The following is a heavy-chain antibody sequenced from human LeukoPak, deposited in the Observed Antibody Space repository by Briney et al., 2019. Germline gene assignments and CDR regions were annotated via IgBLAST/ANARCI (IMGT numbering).Heavy chain of an antibody. CDR3: ARGARLGYSFSAQSQWFDP. CDR1: GGSISSRNYY. J-gene: IGHJ5*02. V-gene: IGHV4-39*01. CDR2: VYYTGTT. D-gene: IGHD5-18*01. Sequence: SETLSLTCTVSGGSISSRNYYWGWIRQPPGKGLEWIGGVYYTGTTYSNPSLKSRVTISVDTSKNQFSLRLSSVTAADTAVYYCARGARLGYSFSAQSQWFDPWGQGTLVTVSS.